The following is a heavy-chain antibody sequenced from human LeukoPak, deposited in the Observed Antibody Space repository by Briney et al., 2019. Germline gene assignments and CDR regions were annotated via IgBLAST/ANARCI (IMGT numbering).Heavy chain of an antibody. D-gene: IGHD1-26*01. CDR3: ARGRWPGRSTIYYYYGMDV. CDR2: ISSSGRTI. J-gene: IGHJ6*02. CDR1: RYTFRYYY. Sequence: GGSQRLSCAASRYTFRYYYMSWIRQAPGKGLEGVSYISSSGRTIQYADSVRGRFAISRDNAKNSLYLQMNSLRAEDTAVYYCARGRWPGRSTIYYYYGMDVWGQGTTVTVSS. V-gene: IGHV3-11*01.